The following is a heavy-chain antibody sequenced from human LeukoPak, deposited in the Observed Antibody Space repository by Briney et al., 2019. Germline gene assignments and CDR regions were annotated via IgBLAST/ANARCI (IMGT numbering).Heavy chain of an antibody. CDR2: INDSGSA. Sequence: SETLSLTCAVYGGSFSGYYWSWIRQPPGKGLEWIGEINDSGSANYNPSLKSRVTISVDTSMNQFSLKLSSVTAADTAVYYCARSAGWFDPWGQGTLVTVSS. CDR1: GGSFSGYY. CDR3: ARSAGWFDP. J-gene: IGHJ5*02. V-gene: IGHV4-34*01.